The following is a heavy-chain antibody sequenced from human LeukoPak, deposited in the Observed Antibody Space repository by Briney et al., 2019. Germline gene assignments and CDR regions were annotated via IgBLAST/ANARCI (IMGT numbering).Heavy chain of an antibody. CDR2: ISYDGSNK. CDR3: ARDHVAAAVGYNWFDP. V-gene: IGHV3-30*04. D-gene: IGHD6-13*01. J-gene: IGHJ5*02. Sequence: GRSLLLSCAASGFTFSSYAMHSVRPAPGKGLEWVAVISYDGSNKYYADSVKGRFTISRDNSKNTLYLQMNSLRAEDTAVYYCARDHVAAAVGYNWFDPWGQGTLVTVSS. CDR1: GFTFSSYA.